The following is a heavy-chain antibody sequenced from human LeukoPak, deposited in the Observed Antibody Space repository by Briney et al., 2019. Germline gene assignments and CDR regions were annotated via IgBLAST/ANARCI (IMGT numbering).Heavy chain of an antibody. Sequence: SETLSLTCAVYGGSFSGYYWSWIRQPPGKGLEWIGEINHSGSTNYNPSLKSRVTISVDTSKNHCSLKLSSVTAADTAVYYWARGTNPYDYVWGSYRVFDYWGQGTLVTDSS. CDR1: GGSFSGYY. D-gene: IGHD3-16*02. J-gene: IGHJ4*02. CDR2: INHSGST. V-gene: IGHV4-34*01. CDR3: ARGTNPYDYVWGSYRVFDY.